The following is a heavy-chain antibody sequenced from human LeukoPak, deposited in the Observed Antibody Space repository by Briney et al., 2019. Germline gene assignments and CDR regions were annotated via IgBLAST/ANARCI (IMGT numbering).Heavy chain of an antibody. Sequence: GGSLRLSCAASGLTVSNKYMSWVRQAPGKGLEWVSVIYAGGNTYYSDSARGRFTISRDNSKNTLYLQMNSLKTEDTAVYYCITPDKPLGYCSGGSCSLGCSWGKGTTVTISS. J-gene: IGHJ6*04. CDR1: GLTVSNKY. CDR3: ITPDKPLGYCSGGSCSLGCS. D-gene: IGHD2-15*01. V-gene: IGHV3-66*01. CDR2: IYAGGNT.